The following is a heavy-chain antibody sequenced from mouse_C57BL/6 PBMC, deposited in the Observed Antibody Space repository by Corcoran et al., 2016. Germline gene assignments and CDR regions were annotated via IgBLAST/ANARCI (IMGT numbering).Heavy chain of an antibody. Sequence: DVQLQESGPGLVKPSQSLSLTCSVTGYSITSGHYWNWIRQFPGNKLEWMGYISYDGSNNYNPSLKNRISITRDTSKNQFFLKLNSVTTEDTATYYCARGDYYYGSSWYFDVWGTGTTVTVSS. D-gene: IGHD1-1*01. J-gene: IGHJ1*03. CDR2: ISYDGSN. CDR1: GYSITSGHY. CDR3: ARGDYYYGSSWYFDV. V-gene: IGHV3-6*01.